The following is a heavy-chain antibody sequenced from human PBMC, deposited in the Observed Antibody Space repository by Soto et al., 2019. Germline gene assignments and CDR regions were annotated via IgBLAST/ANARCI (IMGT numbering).Heavy chain of an antibody. CDR2: INAGNGNT. Sequence: ASVKVSCKASGYTFTSYAMHWVRQAPGQRLEWMGWINAGNGNTNYAQKFQGRVTITADKSTSTAYMELSSLRSEDTAVYYCASYCGGDCYSSLMKNNWFDPWGQGTLVTVSS. D-gene: IGHD2-21*02. CDR3: ASYCGGDCYSSLMKNNWFDP. CDR1: GYTFTSYA. J-gene: IGHJ5*02. V-gene: IGHV1-3*01.